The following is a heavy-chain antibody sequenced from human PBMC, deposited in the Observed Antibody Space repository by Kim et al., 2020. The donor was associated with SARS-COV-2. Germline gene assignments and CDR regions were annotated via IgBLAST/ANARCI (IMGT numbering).Heavy chain of an antibody. CDR3: AKDRQYSSGWYGGQFDY. J-gene: IGHJ4*02. V-gene: IGHV3-23*01. CDR2: ISGSGGST. Sequence: GGSLRLSCAASGFTFSSYAMSWVRQAPGKGLEWVSAISGSGGSTYYADSVKGRFTISRDNSKNTLYLQMNSLRAEDTAVYYCAKDRQYSSGWYGGQFDYWGQGTLVTVSS. D-gene: IGHD6-19*01. CDR1: GFTFSSYA.